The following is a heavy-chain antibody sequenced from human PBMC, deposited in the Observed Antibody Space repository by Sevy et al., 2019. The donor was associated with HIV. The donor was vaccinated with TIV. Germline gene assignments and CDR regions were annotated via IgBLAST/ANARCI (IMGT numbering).Heavy chain of an antibody. CDR3: ATSPDYYDSSRDAFDI. CDR2: IISFFDMT. J-gene: IGHJ3*02. CDR1: GGTFSRDG. V-gene: IGHV1-69*10. Sequence: ASVKVSCKASGGTFSRDGISWVRQAPGQGLEWMGGIISFFDMTNYAQKFQGRVTMTEDTSTDTAYMELSSLRSEDTAVYYCATSPDYYDSSRDAFDIWGQGTMVTVSS. D-gene: IGHD3-22*01.